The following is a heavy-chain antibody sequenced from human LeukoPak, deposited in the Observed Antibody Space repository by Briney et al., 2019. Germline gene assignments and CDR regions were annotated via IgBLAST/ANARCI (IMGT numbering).Heavy chain of an antibody. Sequence: GSLRLSCAASGFTVSTNYMSWVRQAPGKGPEWVSVIYSGGSTYYADSVKGRFTISRDTSKNTLFLQMNSLRDEDTAVYYCARDNLRGGDDYWGQGTLVTVSS. D-gene: IGHD3-16*01. V-gene: IGHV3-53*01. CDR2: IYSGGST. CDR3: ARDNLRGGDDY. CDR1: GFTVSTNY. J-gene: IGHJ4*02.